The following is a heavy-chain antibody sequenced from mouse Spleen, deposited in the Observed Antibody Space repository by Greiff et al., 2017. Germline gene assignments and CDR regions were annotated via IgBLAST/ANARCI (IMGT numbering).Heavy chain of an antibody. J-gene: IGHJ4*01. CDR2: IDPNSGGT. V-gene: IGHV1-72*01. Sequence: QVQLQQPGAELVKPGASVKLSCKASGYTFTSYWMLWVKQRPGRGLEWIGRIDPNSGGTKYNEKFKSKATLTVDKPSSTAYMQLSSLTSEDSAVYYCAREGLYGYDGRPFYAMDYWGQGTSVTVSS. D-gene: IGHD2-2*01. CDR3: AREGLYGYDGRPFYAMDY. CDR1: GYTFTSYW.